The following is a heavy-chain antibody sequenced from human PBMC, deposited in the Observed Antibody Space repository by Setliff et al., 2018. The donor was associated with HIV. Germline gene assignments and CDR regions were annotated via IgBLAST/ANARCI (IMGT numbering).Heavy chain of an antibody. V-gene: IGHV4-39*01. CDR3: ARRGRDGVFIMFATGFDP. CDR2: IFYTGST. CDR1: GGSISSSTYY. Sequence: PSETLSLTCSVSGGSISSSTYYWGWIRQPPGKGLEWIGDIFYTGSTYYNPSLKSRVAISVDTSENQLSLKLNSVTAADTAVYYCARRGRDGVFIMFATGFDPWGQGALVTVS. J-gene: IGHJ5*02. D-gene: IGHD2-8*01.